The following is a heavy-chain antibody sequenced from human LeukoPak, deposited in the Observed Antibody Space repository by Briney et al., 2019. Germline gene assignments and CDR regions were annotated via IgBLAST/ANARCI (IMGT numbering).Heavy chain of an antibody. V-gene: IGHV4-4*02. CDR1: GGSISSNNW. Sequence: ASETLSLTCAVSGGSISSNNWWSWVRQPPGKGLEWIGEIYHSGSTNYNPSLKSRVTISVDKSKNQFSLKLSSVTAADTAVYYCARLMGAADAFDIWGQGTMVTVSS. J-gene: IGHJ3*02. CDR3: ARLMGAADAFDI. D-gene: IGHD1-26*01. CDR2: IYHSGST.